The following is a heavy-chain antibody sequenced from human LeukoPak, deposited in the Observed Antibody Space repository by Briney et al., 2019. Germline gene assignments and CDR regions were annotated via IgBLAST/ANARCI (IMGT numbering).Heavy chain of an antibody. CDR3: ARDLGGAREWYYYYYMDV. Sequence: PGGSLRLSCAASGFTFSSYSVNWVRQAPGKGLEGVSYISSSSSTIYCADSVKGRFTNSRDNAKNSLYLQMNSLRAEDTAVYYCARDLGGAREWYYYYYMDVWGKGTTVTVSS. V-gene: IGHV3-48*01. CDR2: ISSSSSTI. J-gene: IGHJ6*03. D-gene: IGHD1-26*01. CDR1: GFTFSSYS.